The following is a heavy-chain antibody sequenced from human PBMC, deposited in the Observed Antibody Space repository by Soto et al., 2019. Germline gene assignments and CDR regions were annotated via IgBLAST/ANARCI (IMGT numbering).Heavy chain of an antibody. CDR3: ARGEDNWNYEDYYYYMDV. Sequence: SETLCLTCAVFGGSFSGYYWSWIRQPPGKGLEWIGEINHSGSTNYNPSLKSRVTISVDTSKNQFSLKLSSVTAADTAVYYCARGEDNWNYEDYYYYMDVWGKGTTVTVSS. V-gene: IGHV4-34*01. CDR2: INHSGST. CDR1: GGSFSGYY. D-gene: IGHD1-7*01. J-gene: IGHJ6*03.